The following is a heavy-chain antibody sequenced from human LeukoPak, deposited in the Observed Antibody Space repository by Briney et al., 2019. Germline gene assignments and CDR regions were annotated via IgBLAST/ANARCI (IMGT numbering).Heavy chain of an antibody. Sequence: ASVTVSCKASGYXFKKYAMSWVRQAPGQGLEWMGWISTYNGDTNYAQNFKGRVTMTTDASTNTAYMELRSLRSDDTAVYYCTRDPSNTSGWYIYFDYWGQGALVTVSS. CDR3: TRDPSNTSGWYIYFDY. CDR2: ISTYNGDT. J-gene: IGHJ4*02. V-gene: IGHV1-18*01. D-gene: IGHD6-19*01. CDR1: GYXFKKYA.